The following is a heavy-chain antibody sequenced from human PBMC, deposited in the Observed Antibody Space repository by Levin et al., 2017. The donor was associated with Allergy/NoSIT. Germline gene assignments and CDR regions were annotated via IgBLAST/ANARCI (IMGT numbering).Heavy chain of an antibody. Sequence: SQTLSLTCTVSGGSISSSSYHWGWIRQPPGKGLEWIGSVYYSGSTNYNPSLKSRVTISVERSKNQFSLKLSSVTAADTAVYYCARHWIQLWIGRYYFDSWGQGMLVTVSS. D-gene: IGHD5-18*01. J-gene: IGHJ4*02. CDR2: VYYSGST. CDR3: ARHWIQLWIGRYYFDS. V-gene: IGHV4-39*07. CDR1: GGSISSSSYH.